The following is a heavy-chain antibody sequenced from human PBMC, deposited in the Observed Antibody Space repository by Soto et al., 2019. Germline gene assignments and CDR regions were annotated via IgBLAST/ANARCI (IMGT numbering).Heavy chain of an antibody. D-gene: IGHD2-15*01. CDR1: GGSISSYY. CDR2: IYYSGST. J-gene: IGHJ4*02. CDR3: ARDNGFCSGGSCYFDY. V-gene: IGHV4-59*01. Sequence: LETLSLTCTVSGGSISSYYWSWIRQPPGKGLEWIGYIYYSGSTNYNPSLKSRVTISVDTSKNQFSLKLSSVTAADTAVYYCARDNGFCSGGSCYFDYWGQGTLVTVSS.